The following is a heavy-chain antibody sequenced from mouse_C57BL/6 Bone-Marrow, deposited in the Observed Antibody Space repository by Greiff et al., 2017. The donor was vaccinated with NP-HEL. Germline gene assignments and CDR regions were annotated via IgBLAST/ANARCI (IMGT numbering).Heavy chain of an antibody. D-gene: IGHD4-1*01. CDR2: IFPGSGST. Sequence: QVHVKQSGPELVKPGASVKISCKASGYTFTDYYINWVKQRPGQGLEWIGWIFPGSGSTYYNEKFKGKATLTVDKSSSTAYMLLSSLTSEDSAVYFCARSPANWAWFAYWGQGTLVTVSA. CDR3: ARSPANWAWFAY. CDR1: GYTFTDYY. V-gene: IGHV1-75*01. J-gene: IGHJ3*01.